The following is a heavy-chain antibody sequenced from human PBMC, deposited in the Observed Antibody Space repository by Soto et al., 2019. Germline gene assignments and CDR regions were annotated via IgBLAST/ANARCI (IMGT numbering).Heavy chain of an antibody. V-gene: IGHV4-39*01. CDR2: IYYSGST. D-gene: IGHD3-10*01. Sequence: SETLSLTCTVSGGSISSSSYYWGWIRQPPGKGLEWIGSIYYSGSTYYNPSLKSRVTISVDTSKNQFSLKLSSVTAADTAVYYCARRERGLGDGGNYYYYGMDVWGQGTTVTVSS. J-gene: IGHJ6*02. CDR1: GGSISSSSYY. CDR3: ARRERGLGDGGNYYYYGMDV.